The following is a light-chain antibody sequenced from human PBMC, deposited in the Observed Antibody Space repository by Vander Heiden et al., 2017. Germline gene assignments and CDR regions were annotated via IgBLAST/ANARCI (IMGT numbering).Light chain of an antibody. J-gene: IGKJ3*01. CDR3: QQYDNFPFT. Sequence: DLQMTPSPSSLSASVGDRVTITCQASQDISNDLNWYQQKPGKAPKLLIYDASNLETGVPSRFSGSGSGTDFTFTISSLQPEDIATYYCQQYDNFPFTFGHGTKVDI. CDR1: QDISND. V-gene: IGKV1-33*01. CDR2: DAS.